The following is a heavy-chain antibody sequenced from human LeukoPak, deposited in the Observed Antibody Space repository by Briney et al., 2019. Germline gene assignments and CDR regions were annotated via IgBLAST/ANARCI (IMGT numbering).Heavy chain of an antibody. J-gene: IGHJ4*02. Sequence: PSETLSLTCTVCGGSISSSSYYWGWIRQPPGRGLEWIGIIYYSGSTYYNPSLKSRVTISVDTSKNQFSLKLSSVTAADTAVYYCARVPTVTFFDYWGQGTLVTVSS. V-gene: IGHV4-39*07. CDR3: ARVPTVTFFDY. D-gene: IGHD4-17*01. CDR1: GGSISSSSYY. CDR2: IYYSGST.